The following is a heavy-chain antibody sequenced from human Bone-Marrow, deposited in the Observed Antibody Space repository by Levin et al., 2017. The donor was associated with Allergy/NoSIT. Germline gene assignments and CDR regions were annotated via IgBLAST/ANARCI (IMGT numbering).Heavy chain of an antibody. Sequence: GASVKVSCKASGYRFTSYWIAWVRQMPGKGLEWMGIVYPGDSDTTYSPAFQGRVTISADKSISTAYLQWSSLKASDTAIYYCARQDWNFGRDDWGQGTLVTVSS. J-gene: IGHJ4*02. CDR2: VYPGDSDT. CDR1: GYRFTSYW. CDR3: ARQDWNFGRDD. V-gene: IGHV5-51*01. D-gene: IGHD1-7*01.